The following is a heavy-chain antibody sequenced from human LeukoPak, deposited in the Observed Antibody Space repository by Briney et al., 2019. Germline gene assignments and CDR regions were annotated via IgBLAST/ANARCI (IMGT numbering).Heavy chain of an antibody. Sequence: QPGGSLRLSCAASGFTFSSYWMSWVRQAPGKGLEWVADIKQDGSEKYYVDSVKGRFTISRDNAKNSLYLQMNSLRAEDTAVYYCARDLNYYDSSGYCDYWGQGTLVTVSS. V-gene: IGHV3-7*01. D-gene: IGHD3-22*01. J-gene: IGHJ4*02. CDR3: ARDLNYYDSSGYCDY. CDR1: GFTFSSYW. CDR2: IKQDGSEK.